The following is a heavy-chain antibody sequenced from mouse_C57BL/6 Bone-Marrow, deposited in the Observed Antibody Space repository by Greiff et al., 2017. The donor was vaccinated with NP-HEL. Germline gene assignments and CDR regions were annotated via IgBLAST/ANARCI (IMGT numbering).Heavy chain of an antibody. D-gene: IGHD1-1*01. CDR1: GYTFTSYW. CDR2: IDPSDSYT. V-gene: IGHV1-50*01. J-gene: IGHJ2*01. CDR3: ARASLYGSSPYYFDY. Sequence: QVQLQQPGAELVKPGASVKLSCKASGYTFTSYWMQWVKQRPGQGLEWIGEIDPSDSYTNYNQKFKGKATLTVDTSSSTAYMQLSSLTSEDSAVYYCARASLYGSSPYYFDYWGQGTTLTVSS.